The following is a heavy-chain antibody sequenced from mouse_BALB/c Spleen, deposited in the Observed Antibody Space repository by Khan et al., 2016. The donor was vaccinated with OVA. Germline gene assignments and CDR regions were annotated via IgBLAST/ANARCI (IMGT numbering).Heavy chain of an antibody. D-gene: IGHD1-1*01. V-gene: IGHV1S136*01. CDR3: VRSLYYCGSAYEGFAY. J-gene: IGHJ3*01. CDR1: GYTFTSYV. CDR2: ISPNSDGS. Sequence: VQLQQSGPELVKPGASVKMSCKASGYTFTSYVMHWVKQKPGQGLEWIGYISPNSDGSKYNEKFRGKATLTSDKSSSTAYMELSSLTSEDSAVYYGVRSLYYCGSAYEGFAYWGQGTLVTVSA.